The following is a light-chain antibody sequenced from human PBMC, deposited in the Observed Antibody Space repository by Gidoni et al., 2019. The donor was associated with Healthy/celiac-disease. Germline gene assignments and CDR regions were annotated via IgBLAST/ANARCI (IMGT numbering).Light chain of an antibody. CDR2: LGS. J-gene: IGKJ5*01. Sequence: IVMTQSPLSLPVTPGEPASISCRSSQSLLHSNGYNYLDWYLQKPGQSPQPLIYLGSNRASGVPDRFSGSGSGTDFTLKISRVEAEDVGVYYCMQALQTITFGQGTRLEIK. V-gene: IGKV2-28*01. CDR1: QSLLHSNGYNY. CDR3: MQALQTIT.